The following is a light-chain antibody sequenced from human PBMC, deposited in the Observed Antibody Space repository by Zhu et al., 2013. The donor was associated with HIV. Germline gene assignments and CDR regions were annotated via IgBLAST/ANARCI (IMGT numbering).Light chain of an antibody. V-gene: IGLV2-14*01. J-gene: IGLJ2*01. CDR3: TSYTGRGEVV. CDR1: ATDVGAYDY. CDR2: EVT. Sequence: QSALTQPASVSGSLGQSVTIPCTGSATDVGAYDYVSWYQQYPGKVPKLIIYEVTNRPSGVSSRFSGSKSGDRASLTISSLQGEDEADYYCTSYTGRGEVVFGGGTKLTVL.